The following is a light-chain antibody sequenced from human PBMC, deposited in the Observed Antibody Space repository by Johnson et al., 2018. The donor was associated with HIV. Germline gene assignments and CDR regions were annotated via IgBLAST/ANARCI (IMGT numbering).Light chain of an antibody. V-gene: IGLV1-51*02. CDR3: ETWDSSLSGYYV. CDR1: SSNIGNNY. CDR2: ENN. Sequence: QSVLTQPPSVSAAPGQKVTISCSGSSSNIGNNYVSWYQQLPGTAPKLLVYENNKRPSGIPDRFSGSKSGTSATLDITGLQTGDEADYYCETWDSSLSGYYVFGTGTKLTVL. J-gene: IGLJ1*01.